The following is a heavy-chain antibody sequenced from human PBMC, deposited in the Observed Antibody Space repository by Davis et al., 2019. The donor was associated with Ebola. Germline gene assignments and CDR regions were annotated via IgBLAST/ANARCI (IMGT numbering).Heavy chain of an antibody. CDR1: GFIVSDNY. CDR2: IYRDERT. V-gene: IGHV3-53*01. J-gene: IGHJ2*01. CDR3: ARHINGDFWYFDL. Sequence: GESLKISCAASGFIVSDNYMSWVRQAPGKGLEWVSVIYRDERTYYADSVKGRFTVSRDNSENMVYLQMSTLRAEDTAVYYCARHINGDFWYFDLWGRGTRVTVSS. D-gene: IGHD4-17*01.